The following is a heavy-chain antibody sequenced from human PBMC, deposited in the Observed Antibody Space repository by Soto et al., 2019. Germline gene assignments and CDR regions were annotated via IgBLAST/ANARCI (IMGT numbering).Heavy chain of an antibody. CDR1: GFTFSSYA. CDR2: ISGSGGST. D-gene: IGHD3-3*01. CDR3: AKSLTYYDFWSGYTGHYGMDV. J-gene: IGHJ6*02. V-gene: IGHV3-23*01. Sequence: GGSLRLSCAASGFTFSSYAMSWVRQAPGKGLEWVSAISGSGGSTYYADSVKGRFAISRDNSKNTLYLQMNSLRAEDTAVYYCAKSLTYYDFWSGYTGHYGMDVWGQGTTVTVSS.